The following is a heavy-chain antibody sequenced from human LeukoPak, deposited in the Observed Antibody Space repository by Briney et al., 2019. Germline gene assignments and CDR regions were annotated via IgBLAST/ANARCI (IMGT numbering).Heavy chain of an antibody. Sequence: SETLSLTCAVYGGSFSGYYWSWIRQPPGKGLEWIGEINHSGSTNYNPSLKSRVTISVDTSKNQFSLKLSSVTAADTAVYYCARQGIAAAGSGYWGQGTLVTVSS. CDR3: ARQGIAAAGSGY. V-gene: IGHV4-34*01. D-gene: IGHD6-13*01. J-gene: IGHJ4*02. CDR1: GGSFSGYY. CDR2: INHSGST.